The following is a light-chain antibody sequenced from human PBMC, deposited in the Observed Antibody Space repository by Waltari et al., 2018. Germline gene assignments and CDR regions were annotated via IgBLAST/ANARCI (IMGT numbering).Light chain of an antibody. J-gene: IGLJ3*02. Sequence: QSALTQPASVSGSPGQSITISCTGTSSNVGFYNLVSWYQQHTDKAPKLLVYEVIERPSGFSSRFSGSKSGNPASLTISGLQAEDEADYYCCSYAGRNIWVFGGGTKVTVL. CDR1: SSNVGFYNL. CDR2: EVI. CDR3: CSYAGRNIWV. V-gene: IGLV2-23*02.